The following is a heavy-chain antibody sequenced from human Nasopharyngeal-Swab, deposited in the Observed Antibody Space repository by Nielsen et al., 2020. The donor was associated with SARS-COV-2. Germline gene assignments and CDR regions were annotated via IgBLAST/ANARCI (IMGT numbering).Heavy chain of an antibody. Sequence: GGSLRLSCAASGFTFSSYSMNWVRQAPGKGLEWVSYISSSGSTIYYADSVKGRFTISRDNAKNSLYLQMNSLRAEDTAVYYCARGDGGDYSSSWYRAFDIWGQGTMVTVSS. CDR1: GFTFSSYS. J-gene: IGHJ3*02. V-gene: IGHV3-48*04. CDR2: ISSSGSTI. D-gene: IGHD6-13*01. CDR3: ARGDGGDYSSSWYRAFDI.